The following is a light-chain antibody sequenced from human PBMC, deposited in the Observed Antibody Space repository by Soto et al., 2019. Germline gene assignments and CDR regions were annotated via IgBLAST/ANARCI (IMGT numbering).Light chain of an antibody. CDR2: EAS. Sequence: EIVLAQSPVTLSLSPGERATLSCRASQSVSSSYLAWYQQRPGQAPRLLISEASSRATGIPDRFSGSGSGTDFTLTIDRLEPEDFAMYYCQQHGSSPITFGQGTRLEIK. CDR1: QSVSSSY. V-gene: IGKV3-20*01. J-gene: IGKJ5*01. CDR3: QQHGSSPIT.